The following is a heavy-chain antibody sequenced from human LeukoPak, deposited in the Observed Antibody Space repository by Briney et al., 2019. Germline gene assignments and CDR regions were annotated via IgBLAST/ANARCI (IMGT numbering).Heavy chain of an antibody. CDR2: ISPSGGST. D-gene: IGHD2-2*01. V-gene: IGHV1-46*01. CDR3: ARAHCSSTSCWNDAFDI. CDR1: GYTFTSYY. J-gene: IGHJ3*02. Sequence: ASVKVSCKASGYTFTSYYMHWVRQAPGQGLEWMGIISPSGGSTSYAQKFQGRVTMTRDTSTSTVYMELSSLRSEDTAVYYCARAHCSSTSCWNDAFDIWGQGTMVTVSS.